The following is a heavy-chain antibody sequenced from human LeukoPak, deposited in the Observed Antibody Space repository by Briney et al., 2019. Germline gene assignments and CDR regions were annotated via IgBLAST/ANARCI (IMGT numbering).Heavy chain of an antibody. D-gene: IGHD5-24*01. V-gene: IGHV3-30*18. Sequence: GGSLRLSCAASGFTFSSYGMHWVRQAPGKGLEWVAVISYGGSNKYYADSVKGRFTISRDNSKNTLYLQMNSLRAEDTAVYYCAKGDGYDSYYYYYMDVWGKGTTVTVSS. CDR3: AKGDGYDSYYYYYMDV. CDR2: ISYGGSNK. CDR1: GFTFSSYG. J-gene: IGHJ6*03.